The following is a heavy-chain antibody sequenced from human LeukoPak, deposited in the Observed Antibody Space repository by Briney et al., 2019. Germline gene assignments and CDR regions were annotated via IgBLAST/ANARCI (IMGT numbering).Heavy chain of an antibody. CDR1: GYTFSSYG. J-gene: IGHJ4*02. CDR2: IHYDGAKS. V-gene: IGHV3-30*02. D-gene: IGHD3-10*01. CDR3: AKAIWVAATSSWFCLDY. Sequence: GGSLRPSCAASGYTFSSYGTHWVRQAPGKGLEWVAFIHYDGAKSYYADSVKGRFTISRDNSRNTLYLQMNSLRPEDTAVYYCAKAIWVAATSSWFCLDYWGQGTLVTVSS.